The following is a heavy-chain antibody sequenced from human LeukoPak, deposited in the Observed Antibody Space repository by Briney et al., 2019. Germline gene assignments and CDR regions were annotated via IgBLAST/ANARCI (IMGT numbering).Heavy chain of an antibody. V-gene: IGHV3-7*03. J-gene: IGHJ4*02. CDR3: ATELPGGKGNFDY. CDR1: GFTFSSYW. CDR2: INQDGSEK. D-gene: IGHD1-7*01. Sequence: GGSLRLSCAASGFTFSSYWMSWVRQAPGKGLEWVANINQDGSEKYYVDSVNGRFTISRDNAKNSLYLQMNSLRAEDTAVYYCATELPGGKGNFDYWGQGTLVTVSS.